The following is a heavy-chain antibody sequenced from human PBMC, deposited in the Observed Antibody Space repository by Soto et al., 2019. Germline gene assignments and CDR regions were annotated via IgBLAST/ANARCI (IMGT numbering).Heavy chain of an antibody. CDR2: ISSSSSTI. D-gene: IGHD3-10*01. CDR3: ARDQLWFGDIGWPGSTFDY. Sequence: GSLSLSCAASGFSFSSYSMNWVRQAPGKGLEWVSYISSSSSTIYYADSVKGRFTISRDNAKNSLYLQMNRLRDEDTAVYYWARDQLWFGDIGWPGSTFDYWGQGTLVTVSS. J-gene: IGHJ4*02. CDR1: GFSFSSYS. V-gene: IGHV3-48*02.